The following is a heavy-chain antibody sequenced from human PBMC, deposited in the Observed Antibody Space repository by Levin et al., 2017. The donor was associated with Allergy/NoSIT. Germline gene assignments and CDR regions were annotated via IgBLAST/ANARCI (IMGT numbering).Heavy chain of an antibody. J-gene: IGHJ6*02. D-gene: IGHD1-1*01. CDR2: IWYDGSNK. Sequence: GESLKISCAASGFTFSSYGMHWVRQAPGKGLEWVAVIWYDGSNKYYADSVKGRFTISRDNSKNTLYLQMNSLRAEDTAVYYCARDSPHNPYYYYGMDVWGQGTTVTVSS. CDR3: ARDSPHNPYYYYGMDV. V-gene: IGHV3-33*01. CDR1: GFTFSSYG.